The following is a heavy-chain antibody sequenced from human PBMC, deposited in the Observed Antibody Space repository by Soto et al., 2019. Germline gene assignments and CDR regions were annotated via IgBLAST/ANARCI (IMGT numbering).Heavy chain of an antibody. J-gene: IGHJ4*01. V-gene: IGHV3-64D*06. CDR1: GFTFSNYA. D-gene: IGHD2-15*01. CDR3: VKGNQLLRYYFEF. CDR2: ITSDGDST. Sequence: WGSLRLSCSVSGFTFSNYAMHWVRQAPEKGLEYVSGITSDGDSTWHADSVKDRFTISRDNSKNTLFLQMSSLRVEDTAIYFCVKGNQLLRYYFEFWGPGTLVTVSS.